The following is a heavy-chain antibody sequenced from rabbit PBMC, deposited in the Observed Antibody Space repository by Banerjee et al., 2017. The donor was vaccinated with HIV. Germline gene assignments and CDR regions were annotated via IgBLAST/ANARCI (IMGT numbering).Heavy chain of an antibody. CDR1: GFSFSSKYY. D-gene: IGHD1-1*01. CDR3: ARGGLDNRDWSNFNL. CDR2: IYVVSGGRT. J-gene: IGHJ4*01. V-gene: IGHV1S40*01. Sequence: QSLEESGGDLVKPGASLTLTCTASGFSFSSKYYMCWVRQAPGKGLEWIGCIYVVSGGRTYYASWAKGRFTISKTSSTTVTLQMTSLTAADMATYFCARGGLDNRDWSNFNLWGQGTLVTVS.